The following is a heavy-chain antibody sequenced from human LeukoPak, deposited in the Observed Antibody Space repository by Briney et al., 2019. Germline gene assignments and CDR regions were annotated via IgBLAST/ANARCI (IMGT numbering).Heavy chain of an antibody. V-gene: IGHV1-18*04. Sequence: ASVKVSCKASDYTFTSYGISWVRQAPGQGLEYMGWISANNGDTSYPQKVQGRVTMTTDTSTTTAYMELRSLRSDDTAVYYCARKGTGLAFDVWGKGTMVTVSS. J-gene: IGHJ3*01. CDR2: ISANNGDT. D-gene: IGHD3-10*01. CDR3: ARKGTGLAFDV. CDR1: DYTFTSYG.